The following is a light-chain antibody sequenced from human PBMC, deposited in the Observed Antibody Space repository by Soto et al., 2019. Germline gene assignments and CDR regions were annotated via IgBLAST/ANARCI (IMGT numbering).Light chain of an antibody. CDR2: DVN. Sequence: QSALTQPASVSGSLGQSITISCTGTSSDVGGYNDVSWYQQPPSKATKLMLYDVNNRPSGVSMPFSGSNSDNTASLTISGLQAEDDADYYCCSYTSGRAALVGRGTKLTVL. J-gene: IGLJ2*01. CDR1: SSDVGGYND. CDR3: CSYTSGRAAL. V-gene: IGLV2-14*01.